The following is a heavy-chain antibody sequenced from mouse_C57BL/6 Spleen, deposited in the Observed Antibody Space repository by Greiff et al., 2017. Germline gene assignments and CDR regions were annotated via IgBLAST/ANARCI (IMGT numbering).Heavy chain of an antibody. CDR2: IDPSDSYT. D-gene: IGHD1-1*01. J-gene: IGHJ4*01. CDR3: ARKGPITTVPGGAMDY. Sequence: QVQLQQPGAELVMPGASVKLSCKASGYTFTSYWMHWVKQRPGQGLEWIGEIDPSDSYTNYNQKFKGKSTLTVDKSSSTAYMQLSSLTSEDSAVYYCARKGPITTVPGGAMDYWGQGTSVTVSS. V-gene: IGHV1-69*01. CDR1: GYTFTSYW.